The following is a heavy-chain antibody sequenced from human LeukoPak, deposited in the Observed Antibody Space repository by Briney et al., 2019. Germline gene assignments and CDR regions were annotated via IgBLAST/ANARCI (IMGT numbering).Heavy chain of an antibody. D-gene: IGHD3-22*01. Sequence: GGSLRLSCTASGFTFGDYAMSWVRQAPGKGLEWVAVISYDGSNKYYADSVKGRFTISRDNSKNTLYLQMNSLRAEDTAVYYCGKDSSGRARADWGQGTLFPVSS. CDR2: ISYDGSNK. V-gene: IGHV3-30*04. CDR3: GKDSSGRARAD. CDR1: GFTFGDYA. J-gene: IGHJ4*02.